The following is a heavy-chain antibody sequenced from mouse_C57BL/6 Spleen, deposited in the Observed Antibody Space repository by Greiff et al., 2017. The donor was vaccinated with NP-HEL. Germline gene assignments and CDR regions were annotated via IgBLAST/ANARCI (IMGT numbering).Heavy chain of an antibody. J-gene: IGHJ3*01. V-gene: IGHV1-26*01. CDR2: INPNNGGT. D-gene: IGHD1-1*01. Sequence: VQLQQSGPELVKPGASVKISCKASGYTFTDYYMNWVKQSHGKSLEWIGDINPNNGGTSYNQKFKGKATLTVDKSSSTAYMELRSLTSEDSAVYYCARSPIYYYGSGQFAYWGQGTLVTVSA. CDR1: GYTFTDYY. CDR3: ARSPIYYYGSGQFAY.